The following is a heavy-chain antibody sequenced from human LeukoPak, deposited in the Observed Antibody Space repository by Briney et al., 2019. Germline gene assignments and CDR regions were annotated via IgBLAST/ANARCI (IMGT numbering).Heavy chain of an antibody. J-gene: IGHJ4*02. V-gene: IGHV1-2*02. CDR1: GYTFTDYF. Sequence: GASVKVSCKASGYTFTDYFLHWVRQAPEQGLEWMGWINPNSGATNYAQKFQGRVVMTRDTAITTAYMEMSRLRSDDTAVYYCVRVGSCDWELVFDNWGQGTLVTVSS. CDR3: VRVGSCDWELVFDN. D-gene: IGHD1-26*01. CDR2: INPNSGAT.